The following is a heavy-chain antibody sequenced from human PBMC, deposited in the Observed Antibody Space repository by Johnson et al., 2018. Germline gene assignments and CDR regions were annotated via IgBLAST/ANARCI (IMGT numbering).Heavy chain of an antibody. CDR1: GFTFSSYG. J-gene: IGHJ6*02. Sequence: VQLVQSGGGVVQPGRSLRLSCAASGFTFSSYGMHWVRQAPGKGLEWVAVISYDGSNKYYADSVKGRFTISRDNSKNTLYLQMNSLRAEDTAVYYCANGMVTFSYYYYGMDVWGQGTTVTVSS. V-gene: IGHV3-30*18. D-gene: IGHD5-18*01. CDR3: ANGMVTFSYYYYGMDV. CDR2: ISYDGSNK.